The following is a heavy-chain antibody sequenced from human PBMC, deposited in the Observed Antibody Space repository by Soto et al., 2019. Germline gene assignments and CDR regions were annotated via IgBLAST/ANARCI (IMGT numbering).Heavy chain of an antibody. CDR1: GYSFAGYW. Sequence: PGESLKISCKGSGYSFAGYWITWVRQKPGKGLEWMGRIDPSDSQTYYSPSFGGHVTTPVPKPITTVFLQWSTLRPSGTAMYYCARQIYDSDTGPNSQYYFDSWGQGTPVTVSS. J-gene: IGHJ4*02. D-gene: IGHD3-22*01. V-gene: IGHV5-10-1*01. CDR3: ARQIYDSDTGPNSQYYFDS. CDR2: IDPSDSQT.